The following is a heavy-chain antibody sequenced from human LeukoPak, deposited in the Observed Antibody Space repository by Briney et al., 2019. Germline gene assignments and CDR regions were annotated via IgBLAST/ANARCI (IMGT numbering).Heavy chain of an antibody. CDR1: GYTLTELS. CDR3: ARDFLVFGRFGEPHPLYYFDY. J-gene: IGHJ4*02. D-gene: IGHD3-10*01. V-gene: IGHV1-46*01. CDR2: INPSGGST. Sequence: ASVKVSCKVSGYTLTELSMHWVRQAPGQGLEWMGIINPSGGSTSYAQKFQGRVTMTRDTSTSTVYMELSSLRSEDTAVYYCARDFLVFGRFGEPHPLYYFDYWGQGTLVTVSS.